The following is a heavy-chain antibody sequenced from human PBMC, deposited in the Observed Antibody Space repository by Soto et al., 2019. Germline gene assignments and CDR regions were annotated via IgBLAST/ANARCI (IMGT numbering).Heavy chain of an antibody. Sequence: LSLTCTVSGGSISSYYWSWIRQPPGKGLEWIGYIYYSGSTNYNPSLKSRVTISVDTSKNQFSLKLSSVAAADTGVYYCARSEAYYDRSGVDAFDIWGQGTMVTVSS. CDR1: GGSISSYY. V-gene: IGHV4-59*01. D-gene: IGHD3-22*01. J-gene: IGHJ3*02. CDR2: IYYSGST. CDR3: ARSEAYYDRSGVDAFDI.